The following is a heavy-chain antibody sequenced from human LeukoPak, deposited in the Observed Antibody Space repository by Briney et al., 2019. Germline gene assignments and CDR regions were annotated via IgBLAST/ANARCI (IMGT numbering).Heavy chain of an antibody. J-gene: IGHJ4*02. Sequence: SETLSLTCAVYGGSFSGYYWSWIRQPPGKGLEWIGEINHSGSTNYNPSLKSRVTISVDTSKNQFSLKLSSVTAADTAVYYCARYYDSSGYYSPFDYWGQGTLVTVSS. D-gene: IGHD3-22*01. V-gene: IGHV4-34*01. CDR2: INHSGST. CDR1: GGSFSGYY. CDR3: ARYYDSSGYYSPFDY.